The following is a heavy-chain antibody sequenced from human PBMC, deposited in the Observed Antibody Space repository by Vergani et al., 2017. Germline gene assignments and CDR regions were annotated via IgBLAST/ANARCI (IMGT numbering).Heavy chain of an antibody. CDR3: ASDKIAAAGDY. CDR1: GFTFSSYW. Sequence: EVQLVESGGGLVQPGGSLRLSCAASGFTFSSYWMSWVRQAPGKGLEWVANIKQDGSEKYYVDSVKGRFTISRDNSKNTLYLQMNSLRAEDTAVYYCASDKIAAAGDYWGQGTLVTVSS. CDR2: IKQDGSEK. J-gene: IGHJ4*02. D-gene: IGHD6-13*01. V-gene: IGHV3-7*01.